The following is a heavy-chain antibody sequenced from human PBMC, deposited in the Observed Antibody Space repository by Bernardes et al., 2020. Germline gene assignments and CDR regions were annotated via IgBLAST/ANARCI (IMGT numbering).Heavy chain of an antibody. J-gene: IGHJ6*04. V-gene: IGHV4-59*01. CDR2: IYYSGST. CDR1: GGSISRYY. Sequence: SETLSLTCTVSGGSISRYYWSWIRQPPGKGLEWIGYIYYSGSTNYNPSLKSRVTISVDTSKNQFSLKLSSVTAADTAVYYCARDLYWNAPYYYYGMDVWGKGTTVTVSS. CDR3: ARDLYWNAPYYYYGMDV. D-gene: IGHD1-1*01.